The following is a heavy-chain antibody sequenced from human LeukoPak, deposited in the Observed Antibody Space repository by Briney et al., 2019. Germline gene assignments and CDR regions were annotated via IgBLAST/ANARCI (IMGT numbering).Heavy chain of an antibody. V-gene: IGHV3-23*01. D-gene: IGHD3-10*01. CDR1: GFTFSSYA. J-gene: IGHJ4*02. Sequence: QPGGSLRLSCAASGFTFSSYAMRWLRQAPGKGLVWVSAISGTGGSKYYKDPVKGRVTMSKDNSKNPLYLKMSSLRADDTAGYYCAKGPMVRGPPYYCDFWGQGTLVTVSS. CDR3: AKGPMVRGPPYYCDF. CDR2: ISGTGGSK.